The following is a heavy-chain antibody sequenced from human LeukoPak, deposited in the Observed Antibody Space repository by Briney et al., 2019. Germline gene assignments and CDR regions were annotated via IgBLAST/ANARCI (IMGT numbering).Heavy chain of an antibody. Sequence: ASVKVSCKASGYTLTNYGISWVRQAPGDGVAWMGWSSAYNGNTNYEQKFQGRVTMTTDTSTSTAYMELRSLRSDDTAVYYCARDLGHRIAAAGPNLDYWGQGTLVTVSS. CDR2: SSAYNGNT. CDR1: GYTLTNYG. J-gene: IGHJ4*02. V-gene: IGHV1-18*01. CDR3: ARDLGHRIAAAGPNLDY. D-gene: IGHD6-13*01.